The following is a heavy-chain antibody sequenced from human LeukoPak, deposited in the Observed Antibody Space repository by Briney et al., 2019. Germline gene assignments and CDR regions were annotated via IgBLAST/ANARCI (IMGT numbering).Heavy chain of an antibody. CDR3: ARDLTVTTQPKPHYGMDV. CDR1: GYTFTGYY. CDR2: INPNSGGT. Sequence: VASVKVSCKASGYTFTGYYMHWVRQAPGQGLEWMGWINPNSGGTNYAQKFQGRVTMTRDTSISTAYMELSRLRSDDTAVYYCARDLTVTTQPKPHYGMDVWGQGTTVTVSS. J-gene: IGHJ6*02. D-gene: IGHD4-11*01. V-gene: IGHV1-2*02.